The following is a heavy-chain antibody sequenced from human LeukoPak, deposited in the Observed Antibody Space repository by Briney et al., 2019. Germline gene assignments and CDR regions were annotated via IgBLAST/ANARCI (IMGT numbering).Heavy chain of an antibody. D-gene: IGHD3-22*01. V-gene: IGHV1-2*02. CDR3: ASATDYYDSSGYYYTFDY. J-gene: IGHJ4*02. Sequence: ASVKVSCKASGYTFTGYYMHWVRQAPGQGLEWMGWINPNSGGTNYAQKFQGRVTMTRDTSISTAYMELSRLRSDDTAVYYCASATDYYDSSGYYYTFDYWGQGTLVTVSS. CDR2: INPNSGGT. CDR1: GYTFTGYY.